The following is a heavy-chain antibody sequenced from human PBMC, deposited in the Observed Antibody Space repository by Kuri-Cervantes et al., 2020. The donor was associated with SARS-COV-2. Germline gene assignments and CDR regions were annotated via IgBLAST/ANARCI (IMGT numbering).Heavy chain of an antibody. CDR1: GFTFSSYA. V-gene: IGHV3-23*01. J-gene: IGHJ4*02. D-gene: IGHD2-8*02. CDR3: TTGLTETPDY. CDR2: ISGSGGST. Sequence: GESLKISCAASGFTFSSYAMSWVRQAPGKGLEWVSAISGSGGSTYYADSVKGRFTISRDNSKNTLYLQMNSLRAEDTAVYYCTTGLTETPDYWGQGTLVTVSS.